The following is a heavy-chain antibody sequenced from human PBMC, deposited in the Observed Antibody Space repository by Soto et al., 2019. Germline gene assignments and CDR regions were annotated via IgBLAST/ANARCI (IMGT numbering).Heavy chain of an antibody. J-gene: IGHJ6*02. CDR2: INDRGRST. Sequence: GGSLRLSGAGSGFTFSDYWMSWVRQAPGKALEWVSGINDRGRSTYYADSVKGRFTTSRDNSKNTLSLQMNSLGAEDTAVYYCAREGFYYYYGMDVWGQRTTVTVSS. V-gene: IGHV3-23*01. CDR3: AREGFYYYYGMDV. CDR1: GFTFSDYW.